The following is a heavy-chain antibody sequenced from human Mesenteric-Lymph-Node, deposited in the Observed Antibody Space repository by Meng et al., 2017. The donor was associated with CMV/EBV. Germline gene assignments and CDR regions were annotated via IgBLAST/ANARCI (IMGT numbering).Heavy chain of an antibody. CDR3: AREFVPVAPQSYGMDV. Sequence: ASVKVSCKASGYTFTGYYMHWVRQAPGQGLEWMGWINPNSGGTNYAQKFQGRVTMTRDTSISTAYMELSRLRSDDTAVYYCAREFVPVAPQSYGMDVWGQGTTVTVSS. D-gene: IGHD2-2*01. J-gene: IGHJ6*02. CDR2: INPNSGGT. CDR1: GYTFTGYY. V-gene: IGHV1-2*02.